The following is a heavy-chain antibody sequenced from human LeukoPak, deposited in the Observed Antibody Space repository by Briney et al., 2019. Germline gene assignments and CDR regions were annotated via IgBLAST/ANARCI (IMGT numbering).Heavy chain of an antibody. D-gene: IGHD4-17*01. J-gene: IGHJ4*02. Sequence: PSETLSLTCAVYGGSFSGYYWSWLRQPPGKGLEWIGEINHSGSTNYNPSLTSRVTISVDTSKNQFSLKLSSVTAADTAVYYCARYYGDYGIDYWGQGTLVTASS. CDR2: INHSGST. CDR1: GGSFSGYY. CDR3: ARYYGDYGIDY. V-gene: IGHV4-34*01.